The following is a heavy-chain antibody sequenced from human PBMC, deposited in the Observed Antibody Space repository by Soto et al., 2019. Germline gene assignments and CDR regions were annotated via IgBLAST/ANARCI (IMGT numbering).Heavy chain of an antibody. D-gene: IGHD2-8*01. Sequence: EVQLLESGGGLVQPGGSLRLSCAASGFTFNNYAMSWVRQAPGKGLEWVSAISGSGGSTHYADSVKGRFTISRDNSKNTMCLKMRSRTAEDSAVYYCAKLESGHYCTTGLCLLYYCDYWGQGAQVTVSS. CDR2: ISGSGGST. CDR3: AKLESGHYCTTGLCLLYYCDY. CDR1: GFTFNNYA. V-gene: IGHV3-23*01. J-gene: IGHJ4*02.